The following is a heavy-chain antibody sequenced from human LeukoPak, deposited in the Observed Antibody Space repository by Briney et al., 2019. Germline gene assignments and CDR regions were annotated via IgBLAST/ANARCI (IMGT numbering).Heavy chain of an antibody. D-gene: IGHD3-10*01. CDR3: AKGTYGSGSYYNS. CDR1: GFTFSSYA. J-gene: IGHJ4*02. CDR2: IRGSGGSK. V-gene: IGHV3-23*01. Sequence: GGPLRLSCAASGFTFSSYAMSWVRQAPGKGLEWVSAIRGSGGSKYYADSVKGRFTISRDNSKNTLYLQMNSLRAEDTAVYYCAKGTYGSGSYYNSWGQGTLVTVSS.